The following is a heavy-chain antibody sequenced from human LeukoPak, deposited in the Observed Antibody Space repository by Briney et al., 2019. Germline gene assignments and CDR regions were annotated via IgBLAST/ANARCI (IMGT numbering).Heavy chain of an antibody. CDR2: IYTTEST. V-gene: IGHV4-4*07. CDR3: ARDYDSGDHAAMWGSFDI. D-gene: IGHD2-21*02. J-gene: IGHJ3*02. CDR1: GGSVSSYY. Sequence: SETLSLTCTVSGGSVSSYYWSWLWQPAGMGLEWIGRIYTTESTHYNPSLRSRVPMSLDTSKNQFSLKLTPVTPADTAVYYCARDYDSGDHAAMWGSFDIWGQGTMVTVSS.